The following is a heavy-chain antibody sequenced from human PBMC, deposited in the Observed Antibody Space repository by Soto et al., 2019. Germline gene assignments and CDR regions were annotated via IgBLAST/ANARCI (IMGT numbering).Heavy chain of an antibody. CDR3: ARSGQNYDFWSGYPYYFDY. CDR1: GGTFSSYT. Sequence: SVKVSCKASGGTFSSYTISWVRQAPGQGLEWMGGIIPIFGTANYAQKFQGRVTITADESTSTVYMEMSSLRSEDTAVYYCARSGQNYDFWSGYPYYFDYWGQGTLVTVSS. J-gene: IGHJ4*02. D-gene: IGHD3-3*01. V-gene: IGHV1-69*13. CDR2: IIPIFGTA.